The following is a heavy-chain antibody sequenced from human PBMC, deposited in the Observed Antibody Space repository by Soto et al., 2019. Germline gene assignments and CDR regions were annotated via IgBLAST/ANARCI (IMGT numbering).Heavy chain of an antibody. J-gene: IGHJ4*02. V-gene: IGHV3-23*01. CDR1: GFTFSSYA. Sequence: EVQLLESGGGLVQPGGSLRLSCAASGFTFSSYAMRWVRQAPGKGLEWVSAISGSGGSTYYADSVKGRFTISRDNAKNTLYLQMNRLIAEDTAVYYCAKDLRHDSGDYAVYFDYWGQGTLVTVSS. D-gene: IGHD4-17*01. CDR3: AKDLRHDSGDYAVYFDY. CDR2: ISGSGGST.